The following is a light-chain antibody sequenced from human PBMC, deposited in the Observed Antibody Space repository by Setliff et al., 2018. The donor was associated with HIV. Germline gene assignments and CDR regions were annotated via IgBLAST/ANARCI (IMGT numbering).Light chain of an antibody. Sequence: QSALPQPASVSGSPGQSITISCTGTSSDVGSYKLVSWYQHHPGKAPKVMIFEVNKRPSGVSNRFSGSKSGNTASLTISGLQTDDEADYYCCSYAGSSTYVFGTGTKVT. V-gene: IGLV2-23*02. CDR1: SSDVGSYKL. CDR3: CSYAGSSTYV. J-gene: IGLJ1*01. CDR2: EVN.